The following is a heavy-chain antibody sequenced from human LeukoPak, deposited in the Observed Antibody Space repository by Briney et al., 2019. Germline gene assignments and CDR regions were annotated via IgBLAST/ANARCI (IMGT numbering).Heavy chain of an antibody. D-gene: IGHD3-22*01. CDR1: GYSFMSYG. J-gene: IGHJ4*01. CDR2: INPNSGGT. V-gene: IGHV1-2*02. CDR3: ARDQYDSSGYYSVYFDX. Sequence: ASVKVSCKASGYSFMSYGISWVRQAPGQGLEWMGWINPNSGGTNYAQKFQGRVTMTRDTSISTAYMELSRLRSDDTAVYYCARDQYDSSGYYSVYFDXXGXXTLXTV.